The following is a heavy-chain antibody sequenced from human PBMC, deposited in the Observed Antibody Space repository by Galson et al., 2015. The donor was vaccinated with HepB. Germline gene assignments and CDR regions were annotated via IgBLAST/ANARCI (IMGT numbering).Heavy chain of an antibody. Sequence: SVKVSCKASGGSFNTYAINWLRQAPGQGLEWMGGIIPTFDTPIYAQRFQDRVTITADKSTSTDYMELSSLTSDDTALYYCARDRTHYYDTSGYSGAFEIWGQGTMVTVSS. CDR3: ARDRTHYYDTSGYSGAFEI. CDR2: IIPTFDTP. J-gene: IGHJ3*02. D-gene: IGHD3-22*01. V-gene: IGHV1-69*06. CDR1: GGSFNTYA.